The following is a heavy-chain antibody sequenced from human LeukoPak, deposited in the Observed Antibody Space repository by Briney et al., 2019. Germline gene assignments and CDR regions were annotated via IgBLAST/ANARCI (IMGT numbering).Heavy chain of an antibody. Sequence: ASVKVSCKASGYTLTSYPISWVRQAPGQGLEWMGWITTYNGNTNYAQKLQGRVTMTTDTSTSTAYMELRSLRSGDTAVYYCARDDSSLSDYWGQGTLVTVSS. CDR3: ARDDSSLSDY. CDR2: ITTYNGNT. V-gene: IGHV1-18*01. D-gene: IGHD6-13*01. CDR1: GYTLTSYP. J-gene: IGHJ4*02.